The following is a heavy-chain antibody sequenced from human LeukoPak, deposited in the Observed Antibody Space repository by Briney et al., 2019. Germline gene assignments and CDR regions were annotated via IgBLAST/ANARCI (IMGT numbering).Heavy chain of an antibody. CDR3: ARGRDSSGWYRAFDI. V-gene: IGHV1-46*01. J-gene: IGHJ3*02. Sequence: ASVKVSCKASGYTFINNWMHWVRQAPGQGLEWMGIINPSGGSTSYAQKFQGRVTMTRDMSTSTVYMELSSLRSEDTAVYYCARGRDSSGWYRAFDIWGQGTMVTVSS. CDR1: GYTFINNW. D-gene: IGHD6-19*01. CDR2: INPSGGST.